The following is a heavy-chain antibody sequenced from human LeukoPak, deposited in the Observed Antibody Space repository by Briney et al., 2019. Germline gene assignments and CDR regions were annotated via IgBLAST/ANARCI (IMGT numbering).Heavy chain of an antibody. V-gene: IGHV4-4*07. D-gene: IGHD6-13*01. J-gene: IGHJ4*02. CDR2: FHSTGTT. CDR1: GGSIDSNS. CDR3: AKDGSSWPFFNY. Sequence: SETLSLTCTVSGGSIDSNSWSWIRQPAGKGLEWIGRFHSTGTTNYNPSLKGRVTMSVDTSKKQFSLTLNSVTAADTALYFCAKDGSSWPFFNYRGLGTLVTVSS.